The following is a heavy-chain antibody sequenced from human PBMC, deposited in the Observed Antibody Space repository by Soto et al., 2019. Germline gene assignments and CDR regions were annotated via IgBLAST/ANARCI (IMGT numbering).Heavy chain of an antibody. CDR2: ISYDGSNK. Sequence: GGSLRLSCAASGFTFSSYAMHWVRQAPGKGLEWVAVISYDGSNKYYADSVKGRFTISRDNSKNTLYLQMNSLRAEDTAVYYCARAQNGINIAALYYYYGMDVWGQGTTVTVSS. D-gene: IGHD6-6*01. CDR1: GFTFSSYA. V-gene: IGHV3-30-3*01. J-gene: IGHJ6*02. CDR3: ARAQNGINIAALYYYYGMDV.